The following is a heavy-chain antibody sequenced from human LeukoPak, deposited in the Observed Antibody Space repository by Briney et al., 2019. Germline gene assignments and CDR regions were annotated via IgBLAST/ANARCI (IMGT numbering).Heavy chain of an antibody. D-gene: IGHD2-21*02. CDR1: GGTFSSYA. J-gene: IGHJ5*02. CDR3: ARDDYYRGLRVGFDP. CDR2: IIPIFGTA. V-gene: IGHV1-69*05. Sequence: SVKVSCKASGGTFSSYAISWVRQAPGQGLEWMGGIIPIFGTANYAQKFQGRVTITTDESTSTAYMELSSLRSEDTAVYYCARDDYYRGLRVGFDPWGQGTLVTVSS.